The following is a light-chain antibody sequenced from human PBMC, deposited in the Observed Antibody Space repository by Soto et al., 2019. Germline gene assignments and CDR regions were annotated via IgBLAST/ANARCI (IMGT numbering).Light chain of an antibody. V-gene: IGKV1-39*01. J-gene: IGKJ1*01. CDR1: QSITTW. Sequence: DIQMTQSPSTVSASVGDSVTITCRASQSITTWLAWYQQRPGKAPKLLIFAASSLQSGVPSRFSGSRSGPDFTLTISSLQPEDFATYYCQQSYSSPPTFGQGTKVDI. CDR3: QQSYSSPPT. CDR2: AAS.